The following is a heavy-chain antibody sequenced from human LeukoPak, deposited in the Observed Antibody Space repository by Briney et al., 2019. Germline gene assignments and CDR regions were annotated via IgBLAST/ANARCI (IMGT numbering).Heavy chain of an antibody. Sequence: ASVKVSCKASGYSFTSYAMNWVRQAPGQGLEWMGWINTSTGNPTYAQGFIGRFVFSLDTSVSTAYLQISSLKAEDTAVYYCARGPSARYDFWSGYSFYYYMDVWGKGTTVTVSS. J-gene: IGHJ6*03. CDR1: GYSFTSYA. CDR2: INTSTGNP. V-gene: IGHV7-4-1*02. CDR3: ARGPSARYDFWSGYSFYYYMDV. D-gene: IGHD3-3*01.